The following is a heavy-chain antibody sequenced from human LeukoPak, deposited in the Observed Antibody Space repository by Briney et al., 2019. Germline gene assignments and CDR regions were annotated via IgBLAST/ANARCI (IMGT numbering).Heavy chain of an antibody. CDR2: ISSSGSTK. J-gene: IGHJ4*02. CDR1: GFTFSSYE. D-gene: IGHD2-15*01. Sequence: GGSLRLSCAASGFTFSSYEMNWVRQAPGKGLEWVSYISSSGSTKYYADSVRGRFTISKDNAKNSLYLQMNSLRAEDTAVYYCARSLGYCSAGSCFPFDYWGQGTLVAVSS. V-gene: IGHV3-48*03. CDR3: ARSLGYCSAGSCFPFDY.